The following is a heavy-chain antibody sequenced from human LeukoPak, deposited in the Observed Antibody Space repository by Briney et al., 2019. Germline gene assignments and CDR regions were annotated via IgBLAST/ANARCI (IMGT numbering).Heavy chain of an antibody. D-gene: IGHD3-16*01. V-gene: IGHV1-2*06. CDR1: GYTFIDYY. J-gene: IGHJ4*02. Sequence: RGASVKVSCKTSGYTFIDYYVHWIRQAPGQGLEWMGRINPSTGGTDFAQKFQSKVSMTRDTSISTAYMELSRLGSDDTAVYYCATLGEDKTDTPFDYWGQGTLVTVSS. CDR3: ATLGEDKTDTPFDY. CDR2: INPSTGGT.